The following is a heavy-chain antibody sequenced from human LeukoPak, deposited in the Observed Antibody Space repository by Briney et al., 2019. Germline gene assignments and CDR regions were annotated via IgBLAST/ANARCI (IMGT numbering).Heavy chain of an antibody. Sequence: GGSLRLSCAASGFTVSSDYMSWVRQAPGKGLGWGSVIYSGDTTYYADSVKGRFTISRDNSKNTLFLQMNSLRAEDTAVYYCARSVAKVGHYYYYGMDVWGQGTTVTVSS. V-gene: IGHV3-53*01. D-gene: IGHD5/OR15-5a*01. CDR1: GFTVSSDY. J-gene: IGHJ6*02. CDR3: ARSVAKVGHYYYYGMDV. CDR2: IYSGDTT.